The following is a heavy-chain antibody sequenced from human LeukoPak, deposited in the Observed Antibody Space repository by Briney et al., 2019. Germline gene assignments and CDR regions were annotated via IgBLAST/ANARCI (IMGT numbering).Heavy chain of an antibody. CDR2: ISGSGGST. CDR1: GFTFSSYA. Sequence: GGSLRLSCAASGFTFSSYAMSWVRQAPGKGLEWVSAISGSGGSTYYADSVKGRFTISRDNSKDTLYLQMNSLRAEDTAVYYCAKDAYYYDSSGYFDYWGQGTLVTVSS. CDR3: AKDAYYYDSSGYFDY. V-gene: IGHV3-23*01. D-gene: IGHD3-22*01. J-gene: IGHJ4*02.